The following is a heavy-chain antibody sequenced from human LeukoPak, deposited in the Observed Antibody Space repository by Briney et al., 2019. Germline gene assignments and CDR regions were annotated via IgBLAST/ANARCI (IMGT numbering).Heavy chain of an antibody. D-gene: IGHD4-11*01. CDR3: AKYGYNNYGSPNYFDY. V-gene: IGHV3-23*01. CDR2: ISGGGGTT. J-gene: IGHJ4*02. CDR1: GFTFSSYA. Sequence: GGSLRLSCAGSGFTFSSYAVIWVRQAPGKGLEWVSSISGGGGTTHYADSVKGRFTISRDNSKNTLYLQMNSLRAEDTAVYYCAKYGYNNYGSPNYFDYWGQGTLVTVSS.